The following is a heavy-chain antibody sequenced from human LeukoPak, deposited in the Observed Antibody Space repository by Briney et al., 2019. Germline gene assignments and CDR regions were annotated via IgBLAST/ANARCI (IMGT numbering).Heavy chain of an antibody. V-gene: IGHV1-69-2*01. CDR2: VDPEDGET. Sequence: ASVKVSCKVSGYTFTDYYMHWVQQAPGKGLEWMGLVDPEDGETIYAEKFQGRVTITADTSTDTAYMELSSLGSEDTAVYYCATVHSSSWYFAIDYWGQGTLVTVSS. D-gene: IGHD6-13*01. CDR1: GYTFTDYY. J-gene: IGHJ4*02. CDR3: ATVHSSSWYFAIDY.